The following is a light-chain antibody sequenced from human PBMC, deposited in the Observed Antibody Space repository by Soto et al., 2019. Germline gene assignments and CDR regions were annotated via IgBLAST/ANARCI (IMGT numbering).Light chain of an antibody. V-gene: IGKV1-5*01. CDR1: ETITNK. CDR2: DGS. J-gene: IGKJ2*01. CDR3: QHYDTYFRYT. Sequence: DIQMTQSPSTLSASVGDRVTITCRASETITNKLAWYQKKPGEAPNLLLYDGSTWDSGVPSRFSGSGSGTDFTLTIGSLQPDDFATYFCQHYDTYFRYTFGQGTKLDIK.